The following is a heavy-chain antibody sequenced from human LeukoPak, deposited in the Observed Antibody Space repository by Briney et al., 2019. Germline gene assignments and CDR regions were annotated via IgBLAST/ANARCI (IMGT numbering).Heavy chain of an antibody. V-gene: IGHV3-21*01. CDR1: GFTFSSYS. D-gene: IGHD3-22*01. Sequence: GGSLRLSCAASGFTFSSYSMNWVRQAPGKGLEWVSSISSSSSYIYYADSVKGRFTISRDNAKNSLYLQMNSLRAEDTAVYYCARGGLYDSSGYSPFDYWGQGTLVTVSS. CDR3: ARGGLYDSSGYSPFDY. CDR2: ISSSSSYI. J-gene: IGHJ4*02.